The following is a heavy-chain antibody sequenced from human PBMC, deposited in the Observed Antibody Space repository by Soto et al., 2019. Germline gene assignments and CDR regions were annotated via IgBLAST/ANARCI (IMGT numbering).Heavy chain of an antibody. D-gene: IGHD2-15*01. CDR1: GYTFTSSG. Sequence: QVQLVQSGAEVKKPGSSGKASGTVFGYTFTSSGIIWVRPPPGQVFEWMGWTSAYNGNTTYAQKLQGRVTMTTDTSTSTAYMELRSLRSDDTAVYYCARAIVPESPFFDIWGQGTMVTVSS. J-gene: IGHJ3*02. CDR2: TSAYNGNT. V-gene: IGHV1-18*04. CDR3: ARAIVPESPFFDI.